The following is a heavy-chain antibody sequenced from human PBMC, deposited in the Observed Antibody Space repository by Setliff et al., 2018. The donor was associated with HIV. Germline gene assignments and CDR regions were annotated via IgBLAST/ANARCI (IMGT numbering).Heavy chain of an antibody. D-gene: IGHD3-10*01. CDR1: GGSINSYY. J-gene: IGHJ6*03. Sequence: SETLSLTCTVSGGSINSYYWSWIRQPAGKGLEWIGRIYSSGSTNYNPSLKSRVTMSVDTSKNQISLKLYSVTAADTAIYYCARPRSGTYRGHYYYYMDVWGKGTTVTVS. CDR2: IYSSGST. CDR3: ARPRSGTYRGHYYYYMDV. V-gene: IGHV4-4*07.